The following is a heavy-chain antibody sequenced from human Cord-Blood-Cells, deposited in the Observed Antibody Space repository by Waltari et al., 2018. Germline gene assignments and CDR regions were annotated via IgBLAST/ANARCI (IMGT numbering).Heavy chain of an antibody. V-gene: IGHV3-74*01. Sequence: EVQLVESGGGLVQPGGSLRLSCAAPGFTFSRYWTHWVRQAPGKGLVWVARINSDGSSTSYADSVKGRFTISRDNAKNTLYLQMNSLRAEDTAVYYCAVIVGATDAFDIWGQGTMVTVSS. CDR2: INSDGSST. J-gene: IGHJ3*02. CDR3: AVIVGATDAFDI. CDR1: GFTFSRYW. D-gene: IGHD1-26*01.